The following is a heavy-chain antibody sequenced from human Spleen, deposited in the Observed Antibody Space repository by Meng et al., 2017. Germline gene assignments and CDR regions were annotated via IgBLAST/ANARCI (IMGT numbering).Heavy chain of an antibody. CDR2: INHSGST. V-gene: IGHV4-34*01. CDR1: GGSFSGYY. CDR3: ARGEVVVVAAGGFDY. Sequence: SETLSLTCAVYGGSFSGYYWNWIRQPPGKGLEWIGDINHSGSTNYNPSLKSRVTISVDTSKNQFSLKLSSVTAADTAVYYCARGEVVVVAAGGFDYWGQGTLVTVSS. D-gene: IGHD2-15*01. J-gene: IGHJ4*02.